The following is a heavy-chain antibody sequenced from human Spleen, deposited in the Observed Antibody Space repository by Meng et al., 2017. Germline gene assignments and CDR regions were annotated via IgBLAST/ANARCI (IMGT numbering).Heavy chain of an antibody. V-gene: IGHV1-46*01. J-gene: IGHJ4*02. CDR1: GYTFTSYY. CDR2: INPSGGST. D-gene: IGHD5-18*01. CDR3: ARDPYSYGSFDY. Sequence: QAQLGESGAEVTKPGASVKVSCKASGYTFTSYYMHWVRQSPGQGLEWMGIINPSGGSTSYAQKFQGRVTMTRDTSTSTVYMELSSLRSEDTAVYYCARDPYSYGSFDYWGQGTLVTVSS.